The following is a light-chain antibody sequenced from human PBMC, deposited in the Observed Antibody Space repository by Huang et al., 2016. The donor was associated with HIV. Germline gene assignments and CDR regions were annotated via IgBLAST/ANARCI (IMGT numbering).Light chain of an antibody. J-gene: IGKJ1*01. V-gene: IGKV3-20*01. CDR1: QTVSNYY. Sequence: EIVLTQSPGTLSLSPGQRLTLSCRASQTVSNYYLAWYQQKPGQSPRLLIYAASTRAGGIPDRFSGSGSATDFILTVSRLEPEDSAVYYCQQYALSPWTFGHGTKVEI. CDR2: AAS. CDR3: QQYALSPWT.